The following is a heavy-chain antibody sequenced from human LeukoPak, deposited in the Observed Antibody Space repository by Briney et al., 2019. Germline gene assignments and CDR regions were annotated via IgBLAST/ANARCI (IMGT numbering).Heavy chain of an antibody. CDR2: IYTSGST. D-gene: IGHD3-3*01. Sequence: SETLSLTCTVSGASVNNHYWDWVRQPAGKGLEWIGRIYTSGSTNYNPSLKSRVTISVDTSKNQFSLKLSSVTAADTAVYYCARITIFGVVIDYWGQGTLVTVSS. CDR3: ARITIFGVVIDY. V-gene: IGHV4-4*07. CDR1: GASVNNHY. J-gene: IGHJ4*02.